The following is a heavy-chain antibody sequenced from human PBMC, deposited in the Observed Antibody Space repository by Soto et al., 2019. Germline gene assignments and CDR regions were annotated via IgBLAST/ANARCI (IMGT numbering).Heavy chain of an antibody. Sequence: EVRLVESGGGLVQPGGSLRLSCAASGFTFSNYYMTWVRQAPGKGLEWVASIKYDGNEQNYVDSVKGRFTISRDNAKNSLYLQMNSLRAGDTALYYCSRENWFQDYWGQGTLVTVSS. V-gene: IGHV3-7*03. D-gene: IGHD3-9*01. CDR3: SRENWFQDY. J-gene: IGHJ4*02. CDR1: GFTFSNYY. CDR2: IKYDGNEQ.